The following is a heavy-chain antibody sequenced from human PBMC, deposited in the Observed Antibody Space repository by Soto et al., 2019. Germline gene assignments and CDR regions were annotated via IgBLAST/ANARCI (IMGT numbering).Heavy chain of an antibody. J-gene: IGHJ4*02. V-gene: IGHV1-69*13. CDR3: ARGENLPTAPFDY. CDR2: IIPIFGTA. D-gene: IGHD4-17*01. Sequence: SVKVSCKASGGTFSSYAISWVRQAPGQGLEWMGGIIPIFGTANYAQKFQGRVTITADESTSTAYMELSSLRSEDTAVYYCARGENLPTAPFDYWGQGTLVTVSS. CDR1: GGTFSSYA.